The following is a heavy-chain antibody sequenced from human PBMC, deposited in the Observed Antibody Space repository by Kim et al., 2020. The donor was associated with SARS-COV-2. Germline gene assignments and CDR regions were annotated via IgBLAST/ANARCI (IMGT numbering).Heavy chain of an antibody. V-gene: IGHV3-23*01. D-gene: IGHD5-12*01. CDR2: DDNS. CDR3: VKGAWLDY. J-gene: IGHJ4*02. Sequence: DDNSYSAGSVRGRFTVSRDSATNTLYLQMDDLRVDDTAVYYCVKGAWLDYWGPGTLVTVSS.